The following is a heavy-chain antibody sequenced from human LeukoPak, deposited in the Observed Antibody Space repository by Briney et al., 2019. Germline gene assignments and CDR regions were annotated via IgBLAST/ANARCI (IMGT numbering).Heavy chain of an antibody. CDR1: GFTFSSYW. Sequence: SGGSLRLSCAASGFTFSSYWMHWVRQAPGKGLVWVSRINSDGSSTSYADSVKGRFTISRDNAKNTLYLQMNSLRAEDTAVYYCARAGGGTSSGSYFFVYWGQGTLVTVSS. CDR2: INSDGSST. V-gene: IGHV3-74*01. D-gene: IGHD3-10*01. CDR3: ARAGGGTSSGSYFFVY. J-gene: IGHJ4*02.